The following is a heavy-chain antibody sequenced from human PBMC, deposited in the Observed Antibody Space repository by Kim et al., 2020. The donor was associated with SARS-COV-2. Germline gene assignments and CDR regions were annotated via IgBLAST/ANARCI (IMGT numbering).Heavy chain of an antibody. D-gene: IGHD2-15*01. J-gene: IGHJ4*02. V-gene: IGHV1-69*13. CDR2: IIPIYGTA. CDR1: GGTFSSYA. CDR3: ARGGDIVVVVAATGFDD. Sequence: SVKVSCKASGGTFSSYAISWVRQAPGQGLEWMGGIIPIYGTANYAQKCQGRVTITADESTSTAYMELSSLRSEDTAVYYCARGGDIVVVVAATGFDDWGQGTLVAVSS.